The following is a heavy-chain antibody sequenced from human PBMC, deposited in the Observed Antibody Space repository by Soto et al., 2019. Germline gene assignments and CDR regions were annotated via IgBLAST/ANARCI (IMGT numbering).Heavy chain of an antibody. V-gene: IGHV3-48*02. D-gene: IGHD3-22*01. Sequence: AGSLRLSCTPSGFIFSDYSMNWVRQAPGKGLEWISYITTTSSTMYYADSVKGRFTISRDNAKNSLYLQMNSLRDEDTAVYYCARDSSGRQYYGMDVWGQGTTVTVSS. J-gene: IGHJ6*02. CDR3: ARDSSGRQYYGMDV. CDR2: ITTTSSTM. CDR1: GFIFSDYS.